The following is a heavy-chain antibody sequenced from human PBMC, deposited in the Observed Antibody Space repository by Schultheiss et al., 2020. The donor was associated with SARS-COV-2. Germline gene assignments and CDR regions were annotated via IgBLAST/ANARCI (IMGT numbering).Heavy chain of an antibody. V-gene: IGHV3-30*04. CDR3: ARARVVPAAISYFDY. Sequence: GGSLRLSCAASGFTFSSYAMSWVRQAPGKGLEWVAVISYDGSNKYYADSVKGRFTISRDNSKNTLYLQMNSLRAEDTAVYYCARARVVPAAISYFDYWGQGTLVTVSS. J-gene: IGHJ4*02. CDR2: ISYDGSNK. CDR1: GFTFSSYA. D-gene: IGHD2-2*01.